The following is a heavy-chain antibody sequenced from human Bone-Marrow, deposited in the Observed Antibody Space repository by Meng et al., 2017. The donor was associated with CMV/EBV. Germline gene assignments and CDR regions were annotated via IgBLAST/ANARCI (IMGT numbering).Heavy chain of an antibody. Sequence: GESLKISCAASGFTFSNAWMSWVRQAPGKGLEWVGRIKSTTDGGTTDYAAPVKGRFTISRDDSKNTLYLQMNSLKTEDTAVYYCARDWYSISWYDHGGMDVWGQGTTVTVSS. V-gene: IGHV3-15*01. CDR1: GFTFSNAW. D-gene: IGHD6-13*01. J-gene: IGHJ6*02. CDR2: IKSTTDGGTT. CDR3: ARDWYSISWYDHGGMDV.